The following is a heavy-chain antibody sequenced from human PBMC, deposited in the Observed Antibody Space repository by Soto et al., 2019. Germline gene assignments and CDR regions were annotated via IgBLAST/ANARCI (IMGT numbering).Heavy chain of an antibody. CDR1: GFNFNTYA. D-gene: IGHD3-10*02. CDR2: ISGGGGSI. J-gene: IGHJ3*01. V-gene: IGHV3-23*01. Sequence: PGGSLRLSCAASGFNFNTYAMSWVRQAPGKGLEWVSGISGGGGSIHYVDSVKGRFTISGDNSKNTLYLQMSSLRGEDTAVYYCAKGKSSNYVSHAFDLWGRGTVVTVSS. CDR3: AKGKSSNYVSHAFDL.